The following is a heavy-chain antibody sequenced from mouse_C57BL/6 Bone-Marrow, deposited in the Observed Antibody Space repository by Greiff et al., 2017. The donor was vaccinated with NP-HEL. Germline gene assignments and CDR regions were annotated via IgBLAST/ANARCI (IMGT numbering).Heavy chain of an antibody. CDR2: INPNSGSN. D-gene: IGHD1-1*01. V-gene: IGHV1-64*01. Sequence: QVQLKQPGAELVKPGASVKLSCKASGYTFTSYWMHWVKQRPGQGLEWIGMINPNSGSNKYNEKFKSKATLTVDKSSSTAYMQLSSLTSEDSAVYYCASYAFAYWGQGTLVTVSA. CDR1: GYTFTSYW. J-gene: IGHJ3*01. CDR3: ASYAFAY.